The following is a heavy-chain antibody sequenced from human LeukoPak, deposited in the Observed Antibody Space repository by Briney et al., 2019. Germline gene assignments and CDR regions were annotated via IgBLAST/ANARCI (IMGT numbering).Heavy chain of an antibody. CDR2: ISGYNGNT. CDR1: SYSFSDYG. V-gene: IGHV1-18*01. J-gene: IGHJ4*02. D-gene: IGHD3-9*01. CDR3: ARVASYDLLTGYYLEY. Sequence: SVKVSCKDSSYSFSDYGFTWVRQAPGQGLEYMGLISGYNGNTNYAEKLQDRVTLTADASTTKVYMELRSLTSDDTAVYYCARVASYDLLTGYYLEYWGQGTLVTVSS.